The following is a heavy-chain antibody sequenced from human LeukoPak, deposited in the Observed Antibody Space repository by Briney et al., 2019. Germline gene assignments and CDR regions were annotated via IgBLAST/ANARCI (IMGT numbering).Heavy chain of an antibody. CDR3: ARGGLVATSTFDY. CDR1: GFTFSSYG. V-gene: IGHV3-48*03. Sequence: GGSLRLSCAASGFTFSSYGMNWVRQAPGKGLEWVSYISSSGSTIYYADSVKGRFTISRDNAKNSLYLQMNSLRAEDTAVYYCARGGLVATSTFDYWGQGTLVTVSS. D-gene: IGHD5-12*01. CDR2: ISSSGSTI. J-gene: IGHJ4*02.